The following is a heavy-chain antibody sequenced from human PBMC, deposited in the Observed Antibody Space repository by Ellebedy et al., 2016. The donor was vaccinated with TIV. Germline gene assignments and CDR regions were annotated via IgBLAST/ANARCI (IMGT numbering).Heavy chain of an antibody. Sequence: MPSETLSLTCTVSGDSITSGGFSWTWVRQPPGMGLAWFGYIYGSGSTHYSPSLKSRVTMSVDTSKNQFSLELRSVTAADTAMYYCARVQKRRGNDAFDVWGQGKMVTVSS. CDR1: GDSITSGGFS. CDR3: ARVQKRRGNDAFDV. D-gene: IGHD3-10*01. V-gene: IGHV4-30-2*01. J-gene: IGHJ3*01. CDR2: IYGSGST.